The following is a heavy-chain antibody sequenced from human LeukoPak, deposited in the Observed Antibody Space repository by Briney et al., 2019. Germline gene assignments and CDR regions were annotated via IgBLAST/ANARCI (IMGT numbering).Heavy chain of an antibody. CDR3: AKVMPPGRIRFYSYYMDV. CDR1: GFTFSFYD. CDR2: ITTAADT. D-gene: IGHD2-15*01. Sequence: GGSLRLSCAAAGFTFSFYDMHWVRQGPGKGLEWVSGITTAADTYYAGSVKGRFTISRENAKNLLFLQMNSLRVGDTAVYYCAKVMPPGRIRFYSYYMDVWGKGTTVTVS. V-gene: IGHV3-13*01. J-gene: IGHJ6*03.